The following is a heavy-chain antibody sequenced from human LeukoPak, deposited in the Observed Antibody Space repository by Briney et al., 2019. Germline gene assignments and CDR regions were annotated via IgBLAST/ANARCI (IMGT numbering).Heavy chain of an antibody. Sequence: GSLRLSCAASGFTFSSYVMNWVRQAPGKGLEWVSFIYSDNTHYSDSVKGRFTISRDNSKNTLYLQMNSLRAEDTAVYYCARRAGAYSHPYDYWGQGTLVTVSS. CDR1: GFTFSSYV. J-gene: IGHJ4*02. V-gene: IGHV3-53*01. D-gene: IGHD4/OR15-4a*01. CDR2: IYSDNT. CDR3: ARRAGAYSHPYDY.